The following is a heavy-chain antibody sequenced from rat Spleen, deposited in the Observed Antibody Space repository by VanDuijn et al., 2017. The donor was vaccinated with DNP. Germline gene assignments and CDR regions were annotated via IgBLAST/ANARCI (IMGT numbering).Heavy chain of an antibody. J-gene: IGHJ2*01. CDR1: GSSITSNY. CDR2: ESFSGSP. Sequence: EVRLQESGPGLVKPSQSLSLTCSVTGSSITSNYWGWIRKFPGNKMEYIGHESFSGSPNYNPSLKSRISITRDTSKNLFFLHLDSVTTEDTATYYCARWVWYFDYWGQGVMVTVSS. V-gene: IGHV3-1*01. CDR3: ARWVWYFDY.